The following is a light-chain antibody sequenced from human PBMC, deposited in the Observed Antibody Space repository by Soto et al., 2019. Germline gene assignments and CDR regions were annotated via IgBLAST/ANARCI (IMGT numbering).Light chain of an antibody. V-gene: IGLV2-14*01. Sequence: QSALTQPASVSASPGQSISISCTGTSNDVGAFDYVSWYQQHPAKAPKLIIFEVFNRPSGVSTRFSGSKSGSTASLTISGLQAEDEADYFCSSYTTNNAHVFGGGTKVTVL. CDR2: EVF. J-gene: IGLJ2*01. CDR1: SNDVGAFDY. CDR3: SSYTTNNAHV.